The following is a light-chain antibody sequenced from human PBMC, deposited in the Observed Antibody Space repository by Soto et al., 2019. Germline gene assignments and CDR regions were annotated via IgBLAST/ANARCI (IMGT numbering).Light chain of an antibody. CDR3: SSYAGSNNFDV. V-gene: IGLV2-14*01. CDR2: EVS. J-gene: IGLJ1*01. Sequence: QSVLTQPASVSGSPGQSITISYTGTSSDVGGYDYVSWYQLHPGKAPKLMVFEVSNRPSGVSYRFSGSKSGNTASLTVSGLQAEDEADYYCSSYAGSNNFDVFGTGTKVTVL. CDR1: SSDVGGYDY.